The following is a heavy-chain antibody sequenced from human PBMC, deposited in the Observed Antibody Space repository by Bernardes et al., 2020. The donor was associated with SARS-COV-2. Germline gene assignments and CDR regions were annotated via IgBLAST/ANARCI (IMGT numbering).Heavy chain of an antibody. V-gene: IGHV4-59*01. D-gene: IGHD6-13*01. J-gene: IGHJ6*02. CDR2: IYYSGST. Sequence: SETLSLTCTVSGGSISSYYWSWIRQPPGKGLEWIGYIYYSGSTNYNPSLKSRVTISVDTSKNQFSLKLSSVTAADTAVYYCARERIAAAGNYYYYYGMDVWGQGTTVTVSS. CDR3: ARERIAAAGNYYYYYGMDV. CDR1: GGSISSYY.